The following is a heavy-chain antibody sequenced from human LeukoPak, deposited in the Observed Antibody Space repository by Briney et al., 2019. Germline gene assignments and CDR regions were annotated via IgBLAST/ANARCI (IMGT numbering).Heavy chain of an antibody. CDR3: ARDRPVSGANWFDP. CDR2: LNHSGGT. D-gene: IGHD2-8*02. Sequence: SETLSLTCAIYGGSLSGYSWSWIRQPPGKGLEWIGELNHSGGTNYNPSLKSRVTISVDTSKNQFSLKLSSVTAADTAGYYCARDRPVSGANWFDPWGQGALVTVSS. J-gene: IGHJ5*02. V-gene: IGHV4-34*01. CDR1: GGSLSGYS.